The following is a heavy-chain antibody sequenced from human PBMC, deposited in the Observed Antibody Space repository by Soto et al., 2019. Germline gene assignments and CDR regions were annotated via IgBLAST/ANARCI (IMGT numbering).Heavy chain of an antibody. Sequence: EVQLVESGGGLVKPGGSLRLSCAASGFTFSNAWMNWVRQAPGKGLEWVGRIKSKTVGGTTDYAAPVKGRFTISRDDSKTTLYLQMDSLNTEDAAVYYCTPGGSSGWVSYYFDYWCQGTPVTVSS. CDR3: TPGGSSGWVSYYFDY. V-gene: IGHV3-15*07. D-gene: IGHD2-15*01. CDR2: IKSKTVGGTT. CDR1: GFTFSNAW. J-gene: IGHJ4*02.